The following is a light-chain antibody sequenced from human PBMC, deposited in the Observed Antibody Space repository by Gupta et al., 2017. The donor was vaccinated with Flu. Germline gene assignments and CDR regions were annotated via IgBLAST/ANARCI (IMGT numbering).Light chain of an antibody. CDR2: DDR. J-gene: IGLJ1*01. V-gene: IGLV2-23*01. CDR3: CSYAGTSTYV. Sequence: SALTQPAAVSGSPGQSITLSCPGTSSDVGNYYLVSWYQQHPGKSPKLIIYDDRKRPSGISNRFSGSKSGNTASLTISGLQAEDEADYYCCSYAGTSTYVFGTGSRVTVL. CDR1: SSDVGNYYL.